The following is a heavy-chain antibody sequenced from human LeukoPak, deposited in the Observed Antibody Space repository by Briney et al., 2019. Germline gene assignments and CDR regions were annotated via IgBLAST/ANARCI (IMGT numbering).Heavy chain of an antibody. V-gene: IGHV4-39*07. Sequence: PSETLSLTCTVSGRSINSSSYYWGWVRQPPGKGLEWIGSMYYRGSTYYNPSLKSRVTISVDTSKNQFSLKLSSVTAADTAVYYCARDAGHQLSRRNYYAMDVWGQGTTVTVSS. CDR2: MYYRGST. CDR3: ARDAGHQLSRRNYYAMDV. D-gene: IGHD1-1*01. CDR1: GRSINSSSYY. J-gene: IGHJ6*02.